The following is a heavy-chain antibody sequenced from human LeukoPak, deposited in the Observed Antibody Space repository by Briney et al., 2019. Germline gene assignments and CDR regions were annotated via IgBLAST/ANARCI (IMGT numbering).Heavy chain of an antibody. CDR2: INPTGGST. J-gene: IGHJ3*02. CDR1: GYTFTSYY. Sequence: ASVKVSCKASGYTFTSYYMHWVRQAPGQGLEWMGIINPTGGSTSYAQKFQGRVTMTRDTSTSTVYMELSSLRSEDTAVYYCARPMVRGVRAEAFDIWGQGTMVTVSS. D-gene: IGHD3-10*01. V-gene: IGHV1-46*01. CDR3: ARPMVRGVRAEAFDI.